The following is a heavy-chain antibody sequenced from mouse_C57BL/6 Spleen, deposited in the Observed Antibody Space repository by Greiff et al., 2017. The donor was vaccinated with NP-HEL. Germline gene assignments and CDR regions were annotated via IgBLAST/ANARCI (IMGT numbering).Heavy chain of an antibody. Sequence: QVQLQQSGPELVKPGASVKISCKASGYAFSSSWMNWVKQRPGKGLEWIGLIYPGDGDTNYNGKFKGKATLTADKSSSTAYMQLSSLTSEDSAVYFYARKAANWDRSYFDYWGQGTTLTVSS. J-gene: IGHJ2*01. V-gene: IGHV1-82*01. CDR2: IYPGDGDT. D-gene: IGHD4-1*01. CDR3: ARKAANWDRSYFDY. CDR1: GYAFSSSW.